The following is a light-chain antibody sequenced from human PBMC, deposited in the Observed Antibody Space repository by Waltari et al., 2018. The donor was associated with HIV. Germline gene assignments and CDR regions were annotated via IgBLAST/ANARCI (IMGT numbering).Light chain of an antibody. J-gene: IGKJ3*01. V-gene: IGKV3-15*01. CDR1: QSVSSS. CDR2: GAS. CDR3: QQYNNWPRT. Sequence: EIVMTQSPATLSVSPGDRATLSCRASQSVSSSLAWYQQKPGQAPRLLIYGASTRATGIPARFSGSGSGTEFTLTINSLQSEDFAVYYCQQYNNWPRTFGPGTKVDFK.